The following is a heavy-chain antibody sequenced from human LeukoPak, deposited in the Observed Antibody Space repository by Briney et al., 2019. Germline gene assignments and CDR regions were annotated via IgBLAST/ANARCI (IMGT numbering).Heavy chain of an antibody. CDR3: ARVELGYSSSWYGVDY. J-gene: IGHJ4*02. CDR2: ISSSGSTI. V-gene: IGHV3-48*03. D-gene: IGHD6-13*01. CDR1: GFTFSSYE. Sequence: GGSLRLSCAASGFTFSSYEMSWVRQAPGKGLEWVSYISSSGSTIYYADSVKGRFTISRDNAKNSLYLQMNSLRAEDTAVYYCARVELGYSSSWYGVDYWGQGTLVTVSS.